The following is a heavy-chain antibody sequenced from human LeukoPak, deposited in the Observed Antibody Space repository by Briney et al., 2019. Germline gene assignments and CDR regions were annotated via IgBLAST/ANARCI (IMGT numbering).Heavy chain of an antibody. CDR3: ARDAPRWRNAFDF. V-gene: IGHV1-18*01. CDR1: GYTFTSYG. Sequence: GASVKVSCKASGYTFTSYGISWVRQARGQGLEWMGWISAYNGNTNYAQKFRGRVTMTIDTSTNTASMELRSLRSDDTAVYFCARDAPRWRNAFDFWGQGTMVTVSS. J-gene: IGHJ3*01. CDR2: ISAYNGNT. D-gene: IGHD4-23*01.